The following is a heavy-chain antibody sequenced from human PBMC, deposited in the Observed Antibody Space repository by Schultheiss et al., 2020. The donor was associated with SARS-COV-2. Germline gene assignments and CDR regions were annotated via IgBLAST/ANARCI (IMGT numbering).Heavy chain of an antibody. CDR2: IYYSGST. V-gene: IGHV4-59*12. Sequence: GSLRLSCAASGFTFSNYAMNWVRQAPGKGLEWIGYIYYSGSTYYNPSLKSRVTISVDTSKNQFSLKLSSVTAADTAVYYCARGAGGYCSGGSCYSYHYYGMDVWGQGTTVTVSS. D-gene: IGHD2-15*01. CDR1: GFTFSNYA. J-gene: IGHJ6*02. CDR3: ARGAGGYCSGGSCYSYHYYGMDV.